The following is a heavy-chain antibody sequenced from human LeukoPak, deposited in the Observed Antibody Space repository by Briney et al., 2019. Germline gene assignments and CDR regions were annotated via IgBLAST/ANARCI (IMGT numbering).Heavy chain of an antibody. CDR3: TRDRGAYNLYDY. CDR2: IRSKAYGETA. V-gene: IGHV3-49*03. CDR1: GFSFSTYA. J-gene: IGHJ4*02. Sequence: GGSLRLSCAASGFSFSTYAMSWIRQAPGKGLEWVGFIRSKAYGETADYAASVKGRFTISRDDSKAIAYLQMNSLKTEDTAVYHCTRDRGAYNLYDYWGQGTLVTVSS. D-gene: IGHD1-1*01.